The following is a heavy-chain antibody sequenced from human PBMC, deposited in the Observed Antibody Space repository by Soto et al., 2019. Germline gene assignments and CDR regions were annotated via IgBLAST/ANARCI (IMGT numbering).Heavy chain of an antibody. CDR2: TYYRSKWYN. CDR1: GHSVSSNNAA. CDR3: ARDTAMVTAFDY. D-gene: IGHD5-18*01. V-gene: IGHV6-1*01. Sequence: QTLSLTCAISGHSVSSNNAACNWIRQSPSRGLEWLGRTYYRSKWYNDYAVSVKSRITINPDTSKNQFSLQLSSVTPEDTAVYYCARDTAMVTAFDYWGQGTLVTVSS. J-gene: IGHJ4*02.